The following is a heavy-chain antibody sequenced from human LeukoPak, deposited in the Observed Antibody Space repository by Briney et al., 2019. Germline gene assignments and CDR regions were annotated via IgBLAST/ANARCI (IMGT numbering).Heavy chain of an antibody. J-gene: IGHJ4*02. CDR3: APRTGTVDC. Sequence: HSGGSLRLSCAASGFTFSSYSMNWVRQAPGKGLEWVSYISSSSSTIYYADSVKGRFTISRDNAKNPLHLQMNSLRAEDTAVYYCAPRTGTVDCWGQGTLVTVSS. V-gene: IGHV3-48*01. CDR1: GFTFSSYS. CDR2: ISSSSSTI. D-gene: IGHD1-7*01.